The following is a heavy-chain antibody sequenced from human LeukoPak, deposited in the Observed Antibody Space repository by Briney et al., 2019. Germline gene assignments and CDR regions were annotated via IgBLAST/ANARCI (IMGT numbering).Heavy chain of an antibody. CDR1: GFTFSSYG. Sequence: GGSLRLSCAASGFTFSSYGMHWVRQAPGKGLEWVAFIRYDGSNKYYADSVKGRFTISRDNSKNTLYLQKNSLRAEDTAVYYCAKDLGIAAYYDAFDIWGQGTMVTVSS. V-gene: IGHV3-30*02. CDR2: IRYDGSNK. D-gene: IGHD6-13*01. CDR3: AKDLGIAAYYDAFDI. J-gene: IGHJ3*02.